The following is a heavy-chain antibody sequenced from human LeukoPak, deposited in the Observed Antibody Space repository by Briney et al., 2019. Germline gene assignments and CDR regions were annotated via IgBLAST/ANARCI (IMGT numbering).Heavy chain of an antibody. CDR1: GYSFTSSG. Sequence: GASVKISCKGVGYSFTSSGISWVRQAPGQGLEWMGRIIPILGIANYAQKFQGRVTITADKSTSTAYMELSSLRSEDTAVYYCAREVAAAGNLDYWGQGTLVTVSS. CDR3: AREVAAAGNLDY. CDR2: IIPILGIA. J-gene: IGHJ4*02. V-gene: IGHV1-69*04. D-gene: IGHD6-13*01.